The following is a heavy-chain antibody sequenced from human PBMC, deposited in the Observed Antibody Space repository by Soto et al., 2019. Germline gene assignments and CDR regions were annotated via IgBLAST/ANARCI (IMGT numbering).Heavy chain of an antibody. J-gene: IGHJ5*02. V-gene: IGHV1-3*01. D-gene: IGHD2-2*01. Sequence: QVQLVQSGAEVKKPGASVKVSCKASGYTFTAYAIHWVRQPPGQRLQWMGWINAGSGNTKYSQTFQDRITITRDTSAGTAYMELSSLTAEDTAVYCCARRPGKPAAITGFDPWGEGTLVSVYS. CDR1: GYTFTAYA. CDR3: ARRPGKPAAITGFDP. CDR2: INAGSGNT.